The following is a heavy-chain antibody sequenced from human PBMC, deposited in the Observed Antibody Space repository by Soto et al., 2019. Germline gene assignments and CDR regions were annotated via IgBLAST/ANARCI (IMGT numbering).Heavy chain of an antibody. CDR1: GGTFSSYT. CDR3: ATTRPTGDYQPPTWGYFDY. J-gene: IGHJ4*02. CDR2: IIPILGIA. Sequence: SVKVSCKASGGTFSSYTISWVRQAPGQGLEWMGRIIPILGIANYAQKFQGRVTITADKSTSTAYMELSSLRSEDTAVYYCATTRPTGDYQPPTWGYFDYWGQGTLVTVSS. D-gene: IGHD7-27*01. V-gene: IGHV1-69*02.